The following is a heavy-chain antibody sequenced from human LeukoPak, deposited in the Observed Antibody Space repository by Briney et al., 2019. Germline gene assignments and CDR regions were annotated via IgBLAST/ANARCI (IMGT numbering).Heavy chain of an antibody. J-gene: IGHJ4*02. V-gene: IGHV4-38-2*01. CDR3: ARKSSIVVVSFGY. D-gene: IGHD2-2*01. CDR2: IYHSGST. Sequence: SETLSLTCAVSGYSISSGYYWGWIRQPPGKGLEWIGSIYHSGSTYYNPSLKSRVTISVDTSKNQFSLKLSSVTAADTAVYYCARKSSIVVVSFGYWGQGTLVTVSS. CDR1: GYSISSGYY.